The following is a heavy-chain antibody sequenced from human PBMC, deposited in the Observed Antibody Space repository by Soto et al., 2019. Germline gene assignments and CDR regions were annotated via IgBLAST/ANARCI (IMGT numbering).Heavy chain of an antibody. Sequence: EVQLVESGGGLVQPGGSLRLSCAASGFTLSSHDMNWVRQAPGKGLEWVSFISRTGDSIYYGDSVRGRFTISRDTAKNSLDLQVDSLRADDTAVYYCARDAVYGTGGFCALDIWGQGTMVTVSS. J-gene: IGHJ3*02. CDR3: ARDAVYGTGGFCALDI. D-gene: IGHD2-8*02. CDR1: GFTLSSHD. V-gene: IGHV3-48*01. CDR2: ISRTGDSI.